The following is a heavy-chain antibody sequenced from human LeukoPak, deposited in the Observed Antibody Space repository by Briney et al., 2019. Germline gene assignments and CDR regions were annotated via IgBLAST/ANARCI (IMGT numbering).Heavy chain of an antibody. Sequence: SVKVSCKASGGTFSSCAISWVRHAPGQGLEWMGRIIPIFGTANYAQKFQGRVTITTDESTSTAYMELSSLRSEDTAVYYCARDRWSGSPLGYWGQGTLVTVSS. J-gene: IGHJ4*02. D-gene: IGHD1-26*01. CDR1: GGTFSSCA. CDR2: IIPIFGTA. CDR3: ARDRWSGSPLGY. V-gene: IGHV1-69*05.